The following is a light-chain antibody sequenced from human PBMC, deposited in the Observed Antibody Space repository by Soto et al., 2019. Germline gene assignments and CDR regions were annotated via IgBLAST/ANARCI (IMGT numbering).Light chain of an antibody. CDR3: QQYNHCVTWT. CDR2: SAS. Sequence: ELVMTQSPSTLSVSPGPRVTLSCRASQSVSSTLAWYQQKPGQAPSLLIYSASTRATGIPARFSGSGSGTEFTITISSVQSADFAVYYWQQYNHCVTWTFGQGTKVEI. V-gene: IGKV3-15*01. CDR1: QSVSST. J-gene: IGKJ1*01.